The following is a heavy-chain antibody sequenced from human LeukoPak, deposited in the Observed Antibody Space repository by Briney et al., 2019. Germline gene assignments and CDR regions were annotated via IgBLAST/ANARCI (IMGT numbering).Heavy chain of an antibody. CDR1: GGSISSYY. D-gene: IGHD6-19*01. V-gene: IGHV4-59*08. CDR3: ARLYSSGWAKTYYFDY. CDR2: IYYSGST. Sequence: SETLSLTCTVSGGSISSYYWSWIRQPPGKGLEWIGYIYYSGSTNYNPSLKSRVTISVDTSKNQFSLKLSSVTAADTAVYYCARLYSSGWAKTYYFDYWGQGTLVTVSS. J-gene: IGHJ4*02.